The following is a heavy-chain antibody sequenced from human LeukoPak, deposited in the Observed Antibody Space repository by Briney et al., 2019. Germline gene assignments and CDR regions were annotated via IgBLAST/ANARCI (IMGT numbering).Heavy chain of an antibody. CDR3: ARATRAAANAFDI. V-gene: IGHV4-59*01. CDR2: IYYSGST. CDR1: GGSISSYY. J-gene: IGHJ3*02. Sequence: PSETLSLTCTVSGGSISSYYWSWIRQPPGKGLEWIGYIYYSGSTNYNPSLKSRVTISVDTSKNQFSLKLSSVTAADTAVYHCARATRAAANAFDIWGRGTMVTVSS. D-gene: IGHD6-13*01.